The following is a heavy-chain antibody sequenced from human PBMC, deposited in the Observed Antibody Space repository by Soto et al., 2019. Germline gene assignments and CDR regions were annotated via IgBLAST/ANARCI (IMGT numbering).Heavy chain of an antibody. CDR3: ARVMVRGVINLHWYFDL. Sequence: QVQLQESGPGLVKPSETLSLTCTVSGGSVSSGSYYWSWIRQPPGKGLEWIGYIYYSGSTNYNPPLTRRVTISVDTSKNQFSPKLSSVTAADTAVYYCARVMVRGVINLHWYFDLWGRGTLVTVSS. D-gene: IGHD3-10*01. J-gene: IGHJ2*01. CDR1: GGSVSSGSYY. V-gene: IGHV4-61*01. CDR2: IYYSGST.